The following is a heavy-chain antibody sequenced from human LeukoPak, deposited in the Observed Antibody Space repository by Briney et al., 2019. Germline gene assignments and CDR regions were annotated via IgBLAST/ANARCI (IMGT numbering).Heavy chain of an antibody. CDR3: ARQPFDY. V-gene: IGHV3-7*03. CDR1: GFTFSSYR. J-gene: IGHJ4*02. Sequence: GGSLRLSCAASGFTFSSYRMSWVRQAPGKGLEWVANIKQDGSEKYFVDSVRGRFTISRDNAKNLVYLQMSSLRGEDTAVYYCARQPFDYWGQGTLVTVSS. CDR2: IKQDGSEK.